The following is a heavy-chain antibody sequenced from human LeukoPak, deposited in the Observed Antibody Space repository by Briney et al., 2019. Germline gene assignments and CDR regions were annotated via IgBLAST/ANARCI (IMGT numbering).Heavy chain of an antibody. CDR2: SHNDGNSV. Sequence: GGSLRLSCAASGFDFSRYWRHWVRQVPGKEVVWVSHSHNDGNSVSYADSVKGRFTVSRDNAKNTLYLHMNRLRAEDTAVYYCVRHNYGYGYWGQGTQVTVSS. J-gene: IGHJ4*02. D-gene: IGHD3-10*01. CDR1: GFDFSRYW. CDR3: VRHNYGYGY. V-gene: IGHV3-74*01.